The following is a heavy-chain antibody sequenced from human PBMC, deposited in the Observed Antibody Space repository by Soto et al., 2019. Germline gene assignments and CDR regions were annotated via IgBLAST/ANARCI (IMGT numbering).Heavy chain of an antibody. CDR1: GDSIRSSSY. V-gene: IGHV4-39*01. Sequence: QLQLQESSAGLVKPSETLSLTCTVSGDSIRSSSYWGWIRQPPGKGLEWIGSIYSTGNTYYNPSLNSQVTISVDTSKNQFSLNVISVTAADTAVYYCRRSSRYSTDVWGQGTTVTVSS. CDR2: IYSTGNT. J-gene: IGHJ6*02. D-gene: IGHD6-13*01. CDR3: RRSSRYSTDV.